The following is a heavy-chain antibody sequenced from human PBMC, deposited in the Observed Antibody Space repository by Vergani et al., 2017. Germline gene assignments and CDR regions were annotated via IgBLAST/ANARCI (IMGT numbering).Heavy chain of an antibody. CDR1: GYTFTSYD. D-gene: IGHD3-3*01. V-gene: IGHV1-8*01. CDR2: MNPNSGNT. Sequence: QVQLVQSGAEVKKPGASVTVSCKASGYTFTSYDINWVRQATGQGLEWMGWMNPNSGNTGYAQKFQGRVTMTRNTSISTGYMELSSLRSADTAVYYCARGQFWSGYLIPDYWGQGTLVTDSS. J-gene: IGHJ4*02. CDR3: ARGQFWSGYLIPDY.